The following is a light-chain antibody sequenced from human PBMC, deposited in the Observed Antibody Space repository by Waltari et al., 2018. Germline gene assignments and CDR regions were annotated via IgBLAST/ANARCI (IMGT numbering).Light chain of an antibody. CDR1: ASNIGNNL. CDR2: RSD. V-gene: IGLV1-44*01. Sequence: QSVLTQPPSVSGTPGQRVTISFSGSASNIGNNLVNWYQQFPGKAPKLLIYRSDQRPSGAPDRFSGSKSGTSASLAISGLQSEDEADYYCAAWDDSLNGRWVFGGGTKVTVL. CDR3: AAWDDSLNGRWV. J-gene: IGLJ3*02.